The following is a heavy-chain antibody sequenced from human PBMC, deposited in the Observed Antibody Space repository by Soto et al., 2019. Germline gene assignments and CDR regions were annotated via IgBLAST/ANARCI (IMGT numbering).Heavy chain of an antibody. CDR3: ARLGGYYHSLDT. CDR1: GGSINNYY. Sequence: SETLSLTCTVSGGSINNYYWTWIRQPPGMGLEWIGYVYYTGTTSYNPSLKSRVTISIDGSKNKISLKLSSVTAGDTAFYYCARLGGYYHSLDTWGQGTLVTVSS. CDR2: VYYTGTT. V-gene: IGHV4-59*08. J-gene: IGHJ5*02. D-gene: IGHD3-22*01.